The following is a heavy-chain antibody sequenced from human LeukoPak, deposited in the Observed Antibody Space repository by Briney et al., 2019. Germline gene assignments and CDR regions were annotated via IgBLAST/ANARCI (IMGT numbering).Heavy chain of an antibody. CDR2: IYYSGST. CDR3: ASLAVAGLSEGY. D-gene: IGHD6-19*01. Sequence: SETLSLTCTVSGGSISSDSYYWAWIRQPPGKGLEWIASIYYSGSTYYNPSLKSRVTTSVDTSRNQFSLKLNSVTAADTAVYYCASLAVAGLSEGYWGQGTLVIVSS. CDR1: GGSISSDSYY. V-gene: IGHV4-39*01. J-gene: IGHJ4*02.